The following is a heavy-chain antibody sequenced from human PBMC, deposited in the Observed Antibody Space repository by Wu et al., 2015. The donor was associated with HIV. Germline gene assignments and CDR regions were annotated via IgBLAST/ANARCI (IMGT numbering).Heavy chain of an antibody. CDR1: GGTFRSYA. V-gene: IGHV1-69*12. D-gene: IGHD6-19*01. CDR3: ARDARGNSGWYVG. Sequence: QVQLVQSGAEVKKPGSSVKVSCKASGGTFRSYAITWVRQAPGQGLEWVGGIIPISGTRNYAQKFQGRVTITADESTRTAYMELSSLTSEDTAVYYCARDARGNSGWYVGWAEGTLVTVSS. CDR2: IIPISGTR. J-gene: IGHJ4*02.